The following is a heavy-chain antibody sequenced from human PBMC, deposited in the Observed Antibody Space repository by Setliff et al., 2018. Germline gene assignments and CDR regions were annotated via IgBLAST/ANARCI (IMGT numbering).Heavy chain of an antibody. CDR1: GGSISSSSYY. J-gene: IGHJ3*02. V-gene: IGHV4-39*01. Sequence: PSETLSLTCTVSGGSISSSSYYWGWIRQPPGKGLEWIGSIYYSGSTYYNPSLKSRITMSVDTSKKQFSLSLSSVTAADTAIYYCARVYGDETIDIWGQGKLVTVSS. CDR3: ARVYGDETIDI. D-gene: IGHD2-21*02. CDR2: IYYSGST.